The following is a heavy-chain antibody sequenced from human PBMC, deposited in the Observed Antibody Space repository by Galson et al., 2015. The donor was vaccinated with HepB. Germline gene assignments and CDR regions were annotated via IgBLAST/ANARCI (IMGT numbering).Heavy chain of an antibody. CDR3: ARGDYGDYADFDY. Sequence: SLRLSCAASGFTFSSYNMNWVRQAPGKGLEWVSYISSSSSTIYYADSVKGRFTISRDNAKNSLYLQMNSLRDEDTAVYYCARGDYGDYADFDYWGQGTLVTVSS. V-gene: IGHV3-48*02. J-gene: IGHJ4*02. CDR1: GFTFSSYN. D-gene: IGHD4-17*01. CDR2: ISSSSSTI.